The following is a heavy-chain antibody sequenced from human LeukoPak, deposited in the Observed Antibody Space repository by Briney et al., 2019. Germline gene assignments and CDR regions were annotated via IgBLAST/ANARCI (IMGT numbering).Heavy chain of an antibody. J-gene: IGHJ4*01. Sequence: PGGSLRLSCAASGFTFSRYAMSWVSHAPGRGREWVSAISGSGGGTYHTDSVKGRFTISRDNPKNTLYLQMNSVKAEDTDVYYCAISPCSGSYGYFDFWGQGTLVTVSS. CDR2: ISGSGGGT. CDR3: AISPCSGSYGYFDF. D-gene: IGHD1-26*01. V-gene: IGHV3-23*01. CDR1: GFTFSRYA.